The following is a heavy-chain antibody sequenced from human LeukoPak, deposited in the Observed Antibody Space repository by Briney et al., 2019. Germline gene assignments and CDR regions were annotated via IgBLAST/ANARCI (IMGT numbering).Heavy chain of an antibody. CDR2: INHSGST. Sequence: PSETPSLTCAVYGGSFSGYYWSWIRQPPGKGLEWIGEINHSGSTNYNSSVKSRVTISVDTSKNHFSLKLSSVTAADTAVYYCASATGYYYDSSGYYYYYYMDVWGKGTTVTVSS. CDR3: ASATGYYYDSSGYYYYYYMDV. V-gene: IGHV4-34*01. J-gene: IGHJ6*03. CDR1: GGSFSGYY. D-gene: IGHD3-22*01.